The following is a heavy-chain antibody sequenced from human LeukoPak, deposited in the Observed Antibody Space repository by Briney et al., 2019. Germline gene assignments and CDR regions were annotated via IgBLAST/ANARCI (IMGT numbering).Heavy chain of an antibody. CDR2: IYYSGST. CDR1: GGSISSYY. CDR3: ARQARGSGFDY. Sequence: SETLSLTCTVSGGSISSYYWSWIRQPPGKGLEWIGYIYYSGSTNYNPSLKSRVTISVDTSKNQFSLKLSSVTAADTAVYYCARQARGSGFDYWGQGTLVTVS. V-gene: IGHV4-59*01. D-gene: IGHD6-19*01. J-gene: IGHJ4*02.